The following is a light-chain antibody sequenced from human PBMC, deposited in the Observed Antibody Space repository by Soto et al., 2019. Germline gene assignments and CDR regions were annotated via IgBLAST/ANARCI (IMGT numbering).Light chain of an antibody. V-gene: IGKV1-5*01. J-gene: IGKJ4*01. Sequence: DIQMTQSPSTLSASVGDRVTITCRASQSISRWLAWYQQKPGKAPKLLIYDASSLESGVPSRFSGSGSGTEFTLPIRRLQPDDFATYCCQQYNSYSSPLTVGGGTKVEIK. CDR2: DAS. CDR3: QQYNSYSSPLT. CDR1: QSISRW.